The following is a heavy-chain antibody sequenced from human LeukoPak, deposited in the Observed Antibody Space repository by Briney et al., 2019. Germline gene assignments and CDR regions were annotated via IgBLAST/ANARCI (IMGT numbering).Heavy chain of an antibody. Sequence: PSETLSLTCTVSGGSISSSNYYWGWIRQPPGKGLEWIGSIFYSGNTFYNPSLKSRVTISVGTSKIQFSLKLSSVTAADTAVYYCARESTGSGNYYYYYYYMDVWGKGTTVTISS. J-gene: IGHJ6*03. CDR3: ARESTGSGNYYYYYYYMDV. CDR1: GGSISSSNYY. D-gene: IGHD3-10*01. V-gene: IGHV4-39*07. CDR2: IFYSGNT.